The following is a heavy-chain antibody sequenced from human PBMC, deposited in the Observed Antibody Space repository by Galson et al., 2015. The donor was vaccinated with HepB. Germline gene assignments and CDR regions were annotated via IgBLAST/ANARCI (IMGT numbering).Heavy chain of an antibody. V-gene: IGHV1-18*01. Sequence: SVKVSCKASGYTFSNYAISWVRQTPGQGLEWMGSIITYNGNTLSKQKLQGRVAMTADTSASTAYMELRSLTSDDTAVYFCAREISPPTYDDVLTGFYVFYYWGQGTLVTVSS. D-gene: IGHD3-9*01. CDR1: GYTFSNYA. J-gene: IGHJ4*02. CDR3: AREISPPTYDDVLTGFYVFYY. CDR2: IITYNGNT.